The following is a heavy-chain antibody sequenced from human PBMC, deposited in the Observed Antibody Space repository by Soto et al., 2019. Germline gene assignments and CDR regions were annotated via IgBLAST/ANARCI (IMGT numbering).Heavy chain of an antibody. V-gene: IGHV4-39*01. Sequence: QLQLHESGPGLVKPSETLSLTCTVSGGSISSSSYHCGWIPQPPGKGLEWIWSIYYSGRTYYNPSLKSRVTIPVDTSKNQYTLKLRSVASADTAVYYCARHQPLPGDYFDYWGQGTLVTVSS. J-gene: IGHJ4*02. CDR2: IYYSGRT. CDR3: ARHQPLPGDYFDY. CDR1: GGSISSSSYH. D-gene: IGHD7-27*01.